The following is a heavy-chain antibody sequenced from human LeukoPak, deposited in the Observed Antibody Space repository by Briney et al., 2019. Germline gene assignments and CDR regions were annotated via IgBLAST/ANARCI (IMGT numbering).Heavy chain of an antibody. J-gene: IGHJ4*02. CDR1: GYTFTSYD. Sequence: GASVKVSCKASGYTFTSYDINWVRQAAGQGLEWMGWMNPNSGNTGYAQKFQGRVTKTRNTSISTAYLELSSMRSEDTAVYYRARGRRIALIDYWGQGTLVTVSS. V-gene: IGHV1-8*01. D-gene: IGHD3-3*02. CDR3: ARGRRIALIDY. CDR2: MNPNSGNT.